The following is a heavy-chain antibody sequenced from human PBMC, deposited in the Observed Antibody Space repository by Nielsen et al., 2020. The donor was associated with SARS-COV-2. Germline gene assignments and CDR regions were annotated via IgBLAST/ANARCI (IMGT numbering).Heavy chain of an antibody. V-gene: IGHV4-34*01. J-gene: IGHJ4*02. CDR1: GGSFSGYY. Sequence: GSLRLSCAVYGGSFSGYYWSWIRQPPGKGLEWIGEINHSGSTNYNPSLKSRVTISVDTSKNQFSLKLSSVTAADTAVYYCARGQGYCSGGSCSDYWGQGTLVTVS. D-gene: IGHD2-15*01. CDR2: INHSGST. CDR3: ARGQGYCSGGSCSDY.